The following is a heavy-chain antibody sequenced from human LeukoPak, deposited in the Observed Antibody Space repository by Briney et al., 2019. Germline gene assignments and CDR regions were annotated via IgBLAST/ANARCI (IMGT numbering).Heavy chain of an antibody. V-gene: IGHV1-69*13. CDR3: ARGGVGFGELPSTNFDY. J-gene: IGHJ4*02. CDR1: GGTFSSYA. CDR2: IIPIFGTA. D-gene: IGHD3-10*01. Sequence: ASVKVSCKASGGTFSSYAISWVRQAPGQGLEWMGGIIPIFGTANYAQKFQGRVTITADESTSTAYMELSSLRSEDTAVYYCARGGVGFGELPSTNFDYWGQGTLVTVSS.